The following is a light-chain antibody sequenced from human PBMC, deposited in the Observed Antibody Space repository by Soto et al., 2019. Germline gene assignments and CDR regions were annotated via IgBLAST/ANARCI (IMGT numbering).Light chain of an antibody. CDR2: KAS. Sequence: DTQITQSPSTLSGSVGDRVTITCRASQTISSWLAWYQQKPGKAPKLLIYKASTLKSGVPSRFSGSGSGTEFTLTISSLQPDDFATYYCQKYNSYSEAFGQGTKVDIK. CDR3: QKYNSYSEA. CDR1: QTISSW. J-gene: IGKJ1*01. V-gene: IGKV1-5*03.